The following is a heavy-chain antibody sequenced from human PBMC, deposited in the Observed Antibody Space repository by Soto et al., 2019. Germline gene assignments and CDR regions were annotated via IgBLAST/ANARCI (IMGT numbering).Heavy chain of an antibody. J-gene: IGHJ4*02. CDR3: AKLGSSSWSPHYYFDY. CDR2: ITDSGSDT. CDR1: GFAFDNYA. D-gene: IGHD2-2*01. Sequence: PGGSLRLSCAASGFAFDNYAMGWVRQAPEKGLEWVSAITDSGSDTYYVDSVKGRFTISRDNSKNTLYLQMNSLTAEDTAVYYCAKLGSSSWSPHYYFDYWGQGTLVTVSS. V-gene: IGHV3-23*01.